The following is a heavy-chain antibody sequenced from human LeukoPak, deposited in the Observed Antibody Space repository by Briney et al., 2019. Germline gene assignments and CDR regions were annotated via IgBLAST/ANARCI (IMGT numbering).Heavy chain of an antibody. J-gene: IGHJ5*02. CDR3: ARHLGIAAAPYYWFDP. Sequence: GESLKILWKCSGYSFTSYWIGWVRQMPGKGLEWMGIIYPGDSDTRYSPSFQGQVTISADKSISTAYLQWSSLKASDTAMYYCARHLGIAAAPYYWFDPEGQGNVVTVSS. D-gene: IGHD6-13*01. CDR2: IYPGDSDT. V-gene: IGHV5-51*01. CDR1: GYSFTSYW.